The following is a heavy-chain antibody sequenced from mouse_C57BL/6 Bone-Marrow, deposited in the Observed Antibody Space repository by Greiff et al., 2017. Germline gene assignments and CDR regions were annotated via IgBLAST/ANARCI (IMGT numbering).Heavy chain of an antibody. CDR2: INSDGGSN. Sequence: EVQGVESGGGLVQPGESLKLSCESNEYEFPSHDMSWVRKTPEKRLELVAAINSDGGSNYYPDTMERRFLISSDNTKKTLYLQMSSLRSEYTALYYSASHDFDPSFAYWGQGTLVTVSA. D-gene: IGHD2-4*01. CDR1: EYEFPSHD. CDR3: ASHDFDPSFAY. J-gene: IGHJ3*01. V-gene: IGHV5-2*01.